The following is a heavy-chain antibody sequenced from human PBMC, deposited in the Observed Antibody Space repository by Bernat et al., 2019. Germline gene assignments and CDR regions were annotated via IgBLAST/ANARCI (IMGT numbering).Heavy chain of an antibody. J-gene: IGHJ4*02. V-gene: IGHV3-30*01. CDR3: ARDGVATIPYYFDY. Sequence: QVQLVESGGGVVQPGRSLRLSCAASGFTISSYAMHWVRQAPGKGLEWVAVISYDGSNKYYADSVKGRFTISRDNSKNTLYLQMNSLRAEDTAVYYCARDGVATIPYYFDYWGQGTLVTVSS. CDR1: GFTISSYA. CDR2: ISYDGSNK. D-gene: IGHD5-12*01.